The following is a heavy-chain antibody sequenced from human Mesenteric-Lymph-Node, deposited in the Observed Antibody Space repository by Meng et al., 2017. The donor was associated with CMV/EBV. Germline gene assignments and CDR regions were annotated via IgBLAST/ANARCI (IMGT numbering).Heavy chain of an antibody. CDR3: AHMNMGNYYYAMDV. CDR2: IYWDDDK. CDR1: GVSVTTSGVG. Sequence: YGVSVTTSGVGVVWIRQHPGKALEWLALIYWDDDKRYSPSLKSRLTITKDTSKNQVVLTMTNMDPVHTATYYCAHMNMGNYYYAMDVWGQGTLVTVSS. V-gene: IGHV2-5*02. J-gene: IGHJ6*02. D-gene: IGHD4/OR15-4a*01.